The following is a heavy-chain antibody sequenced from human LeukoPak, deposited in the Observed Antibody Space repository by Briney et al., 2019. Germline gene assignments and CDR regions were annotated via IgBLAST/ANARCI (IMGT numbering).Heavy chain of an antibody. Sequence: SETLSLTCAVYGGSFSGYYWSWIRQPPGKGLEWIGEINHSGSTNYNPSPKSRVTISVDTSKNQFSLKLSSVTAADTAVYYCARGHRAVAGTRGLYYFDYWGQGTLVTVSS. J-gene: IGHJ4*02. CDR2: INHSGST. CDR1: GGSFSGYY. V-gene: IGHV4-34*01. CDR3: ARGHRAVAGTRGLYYFDY. D-gene: IGHD6-19*01.